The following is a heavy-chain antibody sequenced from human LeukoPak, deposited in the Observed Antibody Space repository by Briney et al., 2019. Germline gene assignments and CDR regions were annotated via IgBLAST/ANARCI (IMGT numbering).Heavy chain of an antibody. J-gene: IGHJ4*02. D-gene: IGHD7-27*01. V-gene: IGHV6-1*01. CDR1: GDSVSTNRAA. CDR3: AREPWGFDY. CDR2: TYYRSKWYN. Sequence: AQTLSLTCAISGDSVSTNRAAWTWIRQSPSRGLEWLGRTYYRSKWYNEYAVSVRSRITIDADTSKNQFSVHLNSVTPEDTAVYYCAREPWGFDYWGQGNLVTVSS.